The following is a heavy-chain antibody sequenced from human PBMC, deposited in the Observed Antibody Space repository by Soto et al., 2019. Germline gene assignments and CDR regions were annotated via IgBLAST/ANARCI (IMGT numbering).Heavy chain of an antibody. V-gene: IGHV4-59*08. CDR2: IYYSGST. J-gene: IGHJ4*02. CDR1: GGSFSSYY. CDR3: ARHSNRTYGLYYFDY. D-gene: IGHD4-17*01. Sequence: ETLSLTCTVSGGSFSSYYWSLIRQSPGKGLEWIGFIYYSGSTKYKPSLKSRVTISVDTSKNQFSLKVSSATAADTAVYYCARHSNRTYGLYYFDYWGLGALVTAPQ.